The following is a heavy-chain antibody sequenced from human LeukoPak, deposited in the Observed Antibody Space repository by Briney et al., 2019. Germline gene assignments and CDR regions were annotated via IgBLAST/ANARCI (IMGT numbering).Heavy chain of an antibody. CDR3: ARDHNEVPAAIMGY. J-gene: IGHJ4*02. V-gene: IGHV3-53*01. D-gene: IGHD2-2*01. CDR2: IFSGGST. CDR1: GFTVSSNY. Sequence: PGGSLRLSCAASGFTVSSNYMSWVRQAPGKGPEWVSVIFSGGSTYYADSVKGRFTISRDISKNTLFLQMNSLRAEDTAVYYCARDHNEVPAAIMGYWGQGTLVTVSS.